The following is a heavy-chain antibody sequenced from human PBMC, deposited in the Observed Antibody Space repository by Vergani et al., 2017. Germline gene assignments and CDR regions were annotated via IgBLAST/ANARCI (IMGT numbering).Heavy chain of an antibody. D-gene: IGHD4-17*01. V-gene: IGHV1-46*01. CDR2: INPSGGST. Sequence: QVQLVQSGAEVKKPGASVKVSCKASGYTFTSYYMHWVRQAPGQGLEWMGIINPSGGSTSYAQKFQGRVTMTRDTSPSTVYMELSSLRSEDTAVYYCAREATVTTPFDYWGQGTLVTVSS. CDR3: AREATVTTPFDY. CDR1: GYTFTSYY. J-gene: IGHJ4*02.